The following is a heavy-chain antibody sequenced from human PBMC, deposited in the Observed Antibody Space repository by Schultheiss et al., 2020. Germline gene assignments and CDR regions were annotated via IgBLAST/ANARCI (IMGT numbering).Heavy chain of an antibody. Sequence: ASVKVSCKASGGTFSSYAISWVRQAPGQGLEWMGGIIPIFGTANYAQKFQERVTITRDMSTSTAYMELSSLRSEDTAVYYCATGGGMPWYFDLWGRGTLVTVSS. CDR1: GGTFSSYA. V-gene: IGHV1-69*05. CDR2: IIPIFGTA. CDR3: ATGGGMPWYFDL. J-gene: IGHJ2*01. D-gene: IGHD4-23*01.